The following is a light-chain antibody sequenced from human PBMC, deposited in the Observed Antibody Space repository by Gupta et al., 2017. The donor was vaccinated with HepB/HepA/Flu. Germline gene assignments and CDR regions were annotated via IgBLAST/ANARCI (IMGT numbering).Light chain of an antibody. CDR2: EDN. CDR1: SSNIGNNY. J-gene: IGLJ2*01. V-gene: IGLV1-51*02. Sequence: SVLTQPPSVSAALGQKVTISCSGSSSNIGNNYVSWYQQLPGSAPKLLIYEDNKRPSGIPDRFSGSKYGTSATVSIXGXQTGDEXDYYCETWDSSRSAVVFGGGTELTVL. CDR3: ETWDSSRSAVV.